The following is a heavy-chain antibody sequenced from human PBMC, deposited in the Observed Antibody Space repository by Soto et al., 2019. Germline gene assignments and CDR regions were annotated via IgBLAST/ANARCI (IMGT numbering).Heavy chain of an antibody. J-gene: IGHJ6*02. D-gene: IGHD3-3*01. Sequence: ASVKVSCKASGGTFSSYAISWVRQAPGQGLEWMGGIIPIFGTADYAQKFQGRVTITADESTSTAYMELSSLRSEDTAVYYCALPYYDFWSGPDVDDYGMAVWGQGTTVTVSS. V-gene: IGHV1-69*13. CDR1: GGTFSSYA. CDR2: IIPIFGTA. CDR3: ALPYYDFWSGPDVDDYGMAV.